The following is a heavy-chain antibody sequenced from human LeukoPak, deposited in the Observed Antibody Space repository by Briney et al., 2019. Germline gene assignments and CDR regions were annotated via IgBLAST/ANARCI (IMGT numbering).Heavy chain of an antibody. J-gene: IGHJ4*02. CDR3: AKGGLSRAGLDF. CDR1: GFTFSSYA. D-gene: IGHD5/OR15-5a*01. Sequence: PGGSLRLSCAASGFTFSSYAMTWVRQAPGKGLEWVSSISDRDHNTYYADSVKGRFTISGDNSKNTLYLQMNSLRAEDTAVYYCAKGGLSRAGLDFWGQGTLVTVSS. V-gene: IGHV3-23*01. CDR2: ISDRDHNT.